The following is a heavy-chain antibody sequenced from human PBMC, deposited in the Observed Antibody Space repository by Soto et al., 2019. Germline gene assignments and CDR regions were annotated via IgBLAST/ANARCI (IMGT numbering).Heavy chain of an antibody. CDR2: INPSGGST. J-gene: IGHJ5*02. D-gene: IGHD6-13*01. CDR1: RYTFTSYY. V-gene: IGHV1-46*01. Sequence: ASVKVSCKASRYTFTSYYMHWVRQAPGQGLEWMGIINPSGGSTSYAQKFQGRVTMTRDTSTSTVYMELSSLRSEDTAVYYCARGPQGLYSSSWYADWFDPWGQGTLVTVS. CDR3: ARGPQGLYSSSWYADWFDP.